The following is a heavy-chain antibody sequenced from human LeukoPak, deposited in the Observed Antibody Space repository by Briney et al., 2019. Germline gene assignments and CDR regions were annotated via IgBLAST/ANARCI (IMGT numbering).Heavy chain of an antibody. CDR1: GFTFGDYA. Sequence: GGSLRLSCTASGFTFGDYAMSWFRQAPGKGLEWVGFIRSKAFGGTTEYAASVKGRFTISRDDSKSIAYLQMNSLKTEDTAVYYCTRRRPGRLFDYWGQGTLVTVSS. CDR3: TRRRPGRLFDY. D-gene: IGHD1-26*01. V-gene: IGHV3-49*03. CDR2: IRSKAFGGTT. J-gene: IGHJ4*02.